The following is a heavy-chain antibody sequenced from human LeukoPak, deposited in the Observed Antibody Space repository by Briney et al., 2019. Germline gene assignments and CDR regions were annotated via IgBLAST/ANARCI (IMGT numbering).Heavy chain of an antibody. Sequence: GGSLRLSCAVSGFTFSSYAINWVRQAPGKGLEWVSSISGSSGSTFYADSVKGRFTISRDNSKNTLYPQMNSLRAEDTAVYYCAKDQVVITTTGSWFDPWGQGTLVTVSS. D-gene: IGHD3-22*01. J-gene: IGHJ5*02. CDR1: GFTFSSYA. V-gene: IGHV3-23*01. CDR2: ISGSSGST. CDR3: AKDQVVITTTGSWFDP.